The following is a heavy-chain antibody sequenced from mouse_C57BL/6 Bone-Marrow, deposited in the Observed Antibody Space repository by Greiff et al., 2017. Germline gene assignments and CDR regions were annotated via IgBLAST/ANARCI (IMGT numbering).Heavy chain of an antibody. J-gene: IGHJ3*01. CDR2: IYPENGDT. CDR1: GFNIKDDY. V-gene: IGHV14-4*01. CDR3: TTTWFAY. Sequence: EVKLQESGAELVRPGASVKLSCTASGFNIKDDYMHWVKQRPEQGLEWIGWIYPENGDTEYASKFQGKATITADTSSNTDYLQLSSLTSEDTAVYYCTTTWFAYWGQGTLVTVSA.